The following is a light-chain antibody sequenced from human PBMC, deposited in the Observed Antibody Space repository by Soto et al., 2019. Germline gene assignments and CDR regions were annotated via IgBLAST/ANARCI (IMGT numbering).Light chain of an antibody. J-gene: IGLJ3*02. CDR2: RNN. CDR3: AAWDDSLSVV. Sequence: QSVLTQPPSASGTPGQKVSLSCSGSSSNIGNDYVYWYRQLPGTAPKLLIYRNNQRPSEVPDRFSASKSGTSASLAISGLRSEDEADYYCAAWDDSLSVVFGGGTKLTVL. V-gene: IGLV1-47*01. CDR1: SSNIGNDY.